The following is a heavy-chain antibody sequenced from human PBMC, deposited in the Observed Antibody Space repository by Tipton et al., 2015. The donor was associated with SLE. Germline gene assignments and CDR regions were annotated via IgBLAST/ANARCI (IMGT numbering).Heavy chain of an antibody. CDR2: MSYIGRT. D-gene: IGHD1-14*01. J-gene: IGHJ6*02. CDR3: VRDGEPYTLPQASTYYYYGMDV. Sequence: TLSLTCTVSGDSITSRGYFWGWIRQSPGKGLEWIGSMSYIGRTDSNPSLRSRVDMSVDTSKNQISLNLRSVTAADTAIYYCVRDGEPYTLPQASTYYYYGMDVWGQGTTVTVSS. CDR1: GDSITSRGYF. V-gene: IGHV4-39*07.